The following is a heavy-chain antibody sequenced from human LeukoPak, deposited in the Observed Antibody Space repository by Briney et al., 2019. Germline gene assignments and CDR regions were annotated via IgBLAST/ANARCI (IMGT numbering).Heavy chain of an antibody. Sequence: SVKISCKASGGTFSSYAISWVRQAPGQGLEWMGRIIPIFGTANYAQKFQGRVTITADKSTSTAYMELSSLRSEDTAVYYCALTIFGVVVDYWGQGTLVTVSS. D-gene: IGHD3-3*01. V-gene: IGHV1-69*06. J-gene: IGHJ4*02. CDR3: ALTIFGVVVDY. CDR1: GGTFSSYA. CDR2: IIPIFGTA.